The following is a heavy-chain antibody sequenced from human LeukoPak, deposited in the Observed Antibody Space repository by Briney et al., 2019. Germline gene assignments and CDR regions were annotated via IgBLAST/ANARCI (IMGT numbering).Heavy chain of an antibody. CDR3: ARARLLLWFGEGYFDY. D-gene: IGHD3-10*01. Sequence: ASVKVSCKASGYTFTSYDINWVRQATGQGLEWMGWMNPNSGGTNYAQKFQGRVTMARDTSISTAYMELSRLRSDDTAVYYCARARLLLWFGEGYFDYWGQGTLVTVSS. V-gene: IGHV1-2*02. CDR1: GYTFTSYD. J-gene: IGHJ4*02. CDR2: MNPNSGGT.